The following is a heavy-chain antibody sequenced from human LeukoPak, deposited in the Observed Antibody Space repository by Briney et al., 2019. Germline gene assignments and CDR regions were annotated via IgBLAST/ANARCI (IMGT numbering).Heavy chain of an antibody. V-gene: IGHV1-69*13. J-gene: IGHJ3*02. D-gene: IGHD3-22*01. Sequence: SVKVSCKVSGTTFGLSAISWVRQAPGQGLQWMGGSIPIFSRADYAQRFQDRITISWDASTGTDYIELRSLTFDDTAVYYCARVGPPRRDHYYPSSGDYLPVFEIWGHGTMVTVSS. CDR2: SIPIFSRA. CDR1: GTTFGLSA. CDR3: ARVGPPRRDHYYPSSGDYLPVFEI.